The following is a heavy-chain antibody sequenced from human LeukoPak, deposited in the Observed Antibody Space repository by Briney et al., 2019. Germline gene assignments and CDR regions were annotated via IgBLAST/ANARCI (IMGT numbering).Heavy chain of an antibody. J-gene: IGHJ6*03. CDR1: GGSISSYY. CDR3: ARGGRSFYYYMDV. D-gene: IGHD2-15*01. Sequence: PSETLSLTCTVSGGSISSYYWSWIRQPPGKGLEWIGYIYYSGSTNYNPSLKSRVTISVDTSKNQFSLKLSSVTAADTAVYYCARGGRSFYYYMDVWGKGTTVTVSS. V-gene: IGHV4-59*01. CDR2: IYYSGST.